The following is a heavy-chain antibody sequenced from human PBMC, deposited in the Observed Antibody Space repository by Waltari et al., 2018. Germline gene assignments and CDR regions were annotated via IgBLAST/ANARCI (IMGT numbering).Heavy chain of an antibody. Sequence: EVQLVESGGGLVKPGGSLRLSCAASGFTFSNAWMSWVRQAPGKGLEWVGRIKSKTDGGTTDYAAPVKGRFTISRDDSKNTLYLQMNSLKTEDTAVYYCTTDGQQLYKTDTYYFDYWGQGTLVTVSS. CDR2: IKSKTDGGTT. J-gene: IGHJ4*02. CDR3: TTDGQQLYKTDTYYFDY. V-gene: IGHV3-15*01. CDR1: GFTFSNAW. D-gene: IGHD6-13*01.